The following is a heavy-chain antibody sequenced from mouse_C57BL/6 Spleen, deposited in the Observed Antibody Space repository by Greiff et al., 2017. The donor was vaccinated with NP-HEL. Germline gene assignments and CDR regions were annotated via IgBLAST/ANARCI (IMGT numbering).Heavy chain of an antibody. CDR1: GFTFSSYA. V-gene: IGHV5-4*01. D-gene: IGHD2-1*01. J-gene: IGHJ4*01. CDR3: ARDWGYGNYVSAMDY. Sequence: DVMLVESGGGLVKPGGSLKLSCAASGFTFSSYAMSWVRQTPEKRLEWVATISDGGSYTYYPDNVKGRFTISRDNAKNNLYLQMSHLKSEDTAMYYCARDWGYGNYVSAMDYWGQGTSVTVSS. CDR2: ISDGGSYT.